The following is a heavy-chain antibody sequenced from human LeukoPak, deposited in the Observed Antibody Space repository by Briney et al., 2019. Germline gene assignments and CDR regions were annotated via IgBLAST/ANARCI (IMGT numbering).Heavy chain of an antibody. CDR3: AILHSYGHA. CDR1: GFTVSSNY. CDR2: IYSSGST. V-gene: IGHV3-66*01. J-gene: IGHJ5*02. D-gene: IGHD5-18*01. Sequence: GGSLRLSCATAGFTVSSNYMSWVRQAPGKGLEWVSVIYSSGSTYCAGSVKGRFTISRDKSKNTLYLQMNSLRAEDTAAYYCAILHSYGHAWGQGTLVTVSS.